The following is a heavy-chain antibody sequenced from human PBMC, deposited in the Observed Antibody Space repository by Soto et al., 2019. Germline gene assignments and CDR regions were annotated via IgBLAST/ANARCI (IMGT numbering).Heavy chain of an antibody. CDR3: AKDPSYCSGGSCHHDY. CDR1: GFTFSSYA. V-gene: IGHV3-23*01. D-gene: IGHD2-15*01. CDR2: ISGSGGST. Sequence: GGSLRLSCAASGFTFSSYAMSWVRQAPGKGLEWVSAISGSGGSTYYADSVKGRFTISRDNSKNTLYLQMNSLRAEDTAVYYCAKDPSYCSGGSCHHDYWGQGTLVTVSS. J-gene: IGHJ4*02.